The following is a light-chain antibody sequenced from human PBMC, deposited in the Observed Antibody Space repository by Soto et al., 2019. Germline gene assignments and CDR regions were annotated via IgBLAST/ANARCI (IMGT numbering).Light chain of an antibody. CDR3: QQSYSTPRT. CDR1: QSISSY. CDR2: AAS. Sequence: DIQMTQSPSSLSASVGDRVTITCRASQSISSYLNWYQQKPGKAPKLLIYAASSLRSGVPSRFSGSGSGTDFTLTISSLQPEEFATYYCQQSYSTPRTFGQGTKVDIK. V-gene: IGKV1-39*01. J-gene: IGKJ1*01.